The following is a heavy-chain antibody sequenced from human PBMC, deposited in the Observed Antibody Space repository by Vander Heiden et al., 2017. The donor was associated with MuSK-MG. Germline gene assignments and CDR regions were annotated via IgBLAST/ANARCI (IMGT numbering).Heavy chain of an antibody. D-gene: IGHD2-15*01. Sequence: QVQLQESGPGLVKPSETLSLTRTGPGSSITDYYWSWIRQPPGKGLEWIGYINYSGSTHYNPSLKSRVTISVDTSKNQFSLKLNSVTAADTAVYYCAALRANNWFDPWGQGTLVTVSS. CDR2: INYSGST. J-gene: IGHJ5*02. CDR3: AALRANNWFDP. CDR1: GSSITDYY. V-gene: IGHV4-59*01.